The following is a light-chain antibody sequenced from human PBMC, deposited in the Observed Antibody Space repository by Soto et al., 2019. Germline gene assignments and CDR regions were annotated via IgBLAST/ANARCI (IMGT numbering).Light chain of an antibody. CDR1: SSDVGGFEY. J-gene: IGLJ1*01. CDR3: AAWDDSLSGLYV. V-gene: IGLV2-14*01. Sequence: QSVLSQPASVSGSPGQSITISCTGTSSDVGGFEYVSWYQHQPGKAPKLIIYDVTKRPSGVSNRFSGSKSGNTASLTISGIQAEDEGDYYCAAWDDSLSGLYVFGTGTKVTVL. CDR2: DVT.